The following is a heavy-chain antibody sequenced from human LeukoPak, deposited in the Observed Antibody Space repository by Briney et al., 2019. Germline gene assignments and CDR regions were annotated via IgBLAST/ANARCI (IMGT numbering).Heavy chain of an antibody. Sequence: GGSLRLSCAASGSAFSSSALSWVRQAPGKGLEWVSAIKSGGDITYYAGSVKGRFTISRDDSKNTLYLQMDSLRAEDTAVYYCAKYPYSPMGYWGQGTLVTVSS. V-gene: IGHV3-23*01. J-gene: IGHJ4*02. CDR3: AKYPYSPMGY. CDR1: GSAFSSSA. CDR2: IKSGGDIT. D-gene: IGHD2-15*01.